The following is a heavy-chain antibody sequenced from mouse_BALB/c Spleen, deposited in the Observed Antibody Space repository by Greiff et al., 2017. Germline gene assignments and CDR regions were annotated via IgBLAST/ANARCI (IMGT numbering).Heavy chain of an antibody. Sequence: QVQLQQSGAELVRPGTSVKISCKASGYTFTNYWLGWVKQRPGHGLEWIGDIYPGGGYTNYNEKFKGKATLTADTSSSTAYMQLSSLTSEDSAVYFCARWDYGGSTRYFDVWGAGTTVTVSS. V-gene: IGHV1-63*02. CDR1: GYTFTNYW. J-gene: IGHJ1*01. CDR2: IYPGGGYT. D-gene: IGHD1-1*01. CDR3: ARWDYGGSTRYFDV.